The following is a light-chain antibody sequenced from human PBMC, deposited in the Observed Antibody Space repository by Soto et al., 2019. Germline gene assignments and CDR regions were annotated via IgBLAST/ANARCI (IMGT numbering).Light chain of an antibody. J-gene: IGLJ2*01. Sequence: QSVLTQPRSVSGSPGQSVAISCTGTSSDVGAYNYVSWYLQHPGKAPKVMIYDVNKRPSGVPDRFSGSKSDNTASLTISGLQAEDEADYYCCAYAGSYSLVFGGGTKLTVL. CDR3: CAYAGSYSLV. V-gene: IGLV2-11*01. CDR2: DVN. CDR1: SSDVGAYNY.